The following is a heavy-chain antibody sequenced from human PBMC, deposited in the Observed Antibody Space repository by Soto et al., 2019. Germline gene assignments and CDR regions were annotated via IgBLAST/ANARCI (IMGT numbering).Heavy chain of an antibody. J-gene: IGHJ3*02. D-gene: IGHD4-17*01. Sequence: GASVKVSCKASGYTFTSYYMHWVRQAPGQGLEWMGWINPNSGGTNYAQKFQGWVTMTRDTSTSTAYMELSRLRSDDTAVYYCARAGRRHYGPTHHLRGAFDIWGQGTMVTVSS. CDR1: GYTFTSYY. CDR2: INPNSGGT. CDR3: ARAGRRHYGPTHHLRGAFDI. V-gene: IGHV1-2*04.